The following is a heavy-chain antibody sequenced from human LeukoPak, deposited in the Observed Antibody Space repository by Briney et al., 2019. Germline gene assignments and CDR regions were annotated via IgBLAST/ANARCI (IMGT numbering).Heavy chain of an antibody. CDR2: ISYDGSNK. J-gene: IGHJ6*02. CDR3: ARPRPPFVADRLGYYYYYGMDV. Sequence: TGGSLRLSCAASGFTFSSYAMHWVRQAPGKGLEWVAVISYDGSNKYYADSVKGRFTISRDNSKNTLYLQMNSLRAEDTAVYYCARPRPPFVADRLGYYYYYGMDVWGQGTTVTVSS. V-gene: IGHV3-30-3*01. D-gene: IGHD2-15*01. CDR1: GFTFSSYA.